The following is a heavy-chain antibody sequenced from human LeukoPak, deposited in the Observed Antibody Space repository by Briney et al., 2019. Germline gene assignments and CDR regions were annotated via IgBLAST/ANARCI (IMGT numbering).Heavy chain of an antibody. D-gene: IGHD2-21*02. CDR2: ISYDGGNK. CDR3: AREGQPLLCFYY. Sequence: PGRSLRLSCAASGFTFSSYAMHWVRQAPGKGLEWVAVISYDGGNKYYADSVKGRFTISRDNSKNTLYLQMNSLRAEDTAVYYCAREGQPLLCFYYWGQGTLVTVSS. V-gene: IGHV3-30-3*01. J-gene: IGHJ4*02. CDR1: GFTFSSYA.